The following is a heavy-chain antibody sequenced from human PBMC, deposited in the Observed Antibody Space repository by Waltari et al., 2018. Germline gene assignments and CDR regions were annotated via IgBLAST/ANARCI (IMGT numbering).Heavy chain of an antibody. Sequence: QVQLQQWGAGLMKPSETLSLTCAVYGASFNGYYWSWVRQPPGKGLEWIGEINASGNTNYNPSLKTRVSMSVDTSKNQFSLKLTSVTAADTAVYYCARHGRIRAVALIDSWGQGTLVTVSS. CDR2: INASGNT. D-gene: IGHD2-15*01. CDR1: GASFNGYY. CDR3: ARHGRIRAVALIDS. V-gene: IGHV4-34*01. J-gene: IGHJ4*02.